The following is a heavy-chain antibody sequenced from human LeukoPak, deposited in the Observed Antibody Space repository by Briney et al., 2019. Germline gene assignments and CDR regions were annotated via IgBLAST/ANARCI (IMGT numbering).Heavy chain of an antibody. CDR2: IIPILGIA. J-gene: IGHJ4*02. V-gene: IGHV1-69*04. CDR3: ARDKYYDSSGYSLLFDY. CDR1: NYTFTSYG. Sequence: ASVKVSCKASNYTFTSYGISWVRQAPGQGLEWMGRIIPILGIANYAQKFQGRVTITADKSTSTAYMELSSLRSEDTAVYYCARDKYYDSSGYSLLFDYWGQGTLVTVSS. D-gene: IGHD3-22*01.